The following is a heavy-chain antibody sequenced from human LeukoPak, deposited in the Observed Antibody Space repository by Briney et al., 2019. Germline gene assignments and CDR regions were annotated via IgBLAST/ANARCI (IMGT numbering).Heavy chain of an antibody. V-gene: IGHV3-74*01. D-gene: IGHD2-2*01. CDR3: ASRVVPAAIYYMDV. CDR1: GFTFSSYW. Sequence: GGSLRLSCAASGFTFSSYWMHWVRQAPGKGLVWVSRINTDGSSTSYADSVKGRFTISRDNAKNTLYLQMNSLRAEDTAVYYCASRVVPAAIYYMDVWGKGTTVTVSS. CDR2: INTDGSST. J-gene: IGHJ6*03.